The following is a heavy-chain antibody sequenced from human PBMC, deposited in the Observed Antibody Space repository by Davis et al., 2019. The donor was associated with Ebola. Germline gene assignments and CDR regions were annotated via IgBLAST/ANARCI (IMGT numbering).Heavy chain of an antibody. V-gene: IGHV3-23*01. CDR3: AKRVRVAALGPSSFEY. CDR1: GFTFSNYA. J-gene: IGHJ4*02. CDR2: MSGSGDRV. Sequence: PGGSLRPSCAASGFTFSNYAMSWVRQAPGKGLEWVSDMSGSGDRVYYADSVKGRFTTSRDNSKNTLYLQMNSLRVEDTAVYYCAKRVRVAALGPSSFEYWGQGTLVTVSS. D-gene: IGHD6-13*01.